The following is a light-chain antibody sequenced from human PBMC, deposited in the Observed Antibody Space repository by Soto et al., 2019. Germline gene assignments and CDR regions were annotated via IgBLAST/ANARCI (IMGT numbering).Light chain of an antibody. CDR2: KAS. Sequence: DIQMTQAPSTLSASVGDIVIITCRAGQSIGSWLAWYQQKPGKVPKLLIYKASNLESGVTSRFGGSGSGTEFTLTISSLQPDDFATYYCQQYNSNSGTFGQGTKVDI. CDR3: QQYNSNSGT. CDR1: QSIGSW. J-gene: IGKJ1*01. V-gene: IGKV1-5*03.